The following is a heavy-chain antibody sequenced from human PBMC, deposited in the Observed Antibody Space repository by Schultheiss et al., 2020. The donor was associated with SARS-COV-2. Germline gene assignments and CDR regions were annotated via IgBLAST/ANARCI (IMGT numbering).Heavy chain of an antibody. Sequence: SETLSLTCTVSGGSISSGSYYWSWIRQPAGKGLEWIGRIYTSGSTNYNPSLKSRVTISVDTSKNQFSLKLSSVTAADTAVYYCARCASSSSGYNFAMDVWGQGTTVTVSS. V-gene: IGHV4-61*02. CDR1: GGSISSGSYY. D-gene: IGHD6-6*01. CDR2: IYTSGST. J-gene: IGHJ6*02. CDR3: ARCASSSSGYNFAMDV.